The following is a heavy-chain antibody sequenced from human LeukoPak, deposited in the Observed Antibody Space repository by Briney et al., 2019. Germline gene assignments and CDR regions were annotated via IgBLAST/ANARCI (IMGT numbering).Heavy chain of an antibody. J-gene: IGHJ4*02. CDR1: GVSISSGSYY. D-gene: IGHD3-22*01. Sequence: SETLSLTCTVSGVSISSGSYYWVWIRQPAGKGLEWIGRIYTTGSTNYDPSFKSRVTISVDTSKNQFSLKLSSVTAADTAVYYCAREGFYDRSGYREYWGQGTLVTVSS. CDR2: IYTTGST. CDR3: AREGFYDRSGYREY. V-gene: IGHV4-61*02.